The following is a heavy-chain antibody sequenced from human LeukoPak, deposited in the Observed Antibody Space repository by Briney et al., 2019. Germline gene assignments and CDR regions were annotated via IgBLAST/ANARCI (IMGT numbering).Heavy chain of an antibody. D-gene: IGHD3-10*01. CDR1: GGTFSSYA. Sequence: ASVKASCRASGGTFSSYAISWVRQAPGQGLEWMGGIIPIFGTANYAQKFQGRVTITADESTSTAYMELSSLRSEDTAVYYCARPRMVRGDPWVWGQGTLVTVSS. CDR2: IIPIFGTA. CDR3: ARPRMVRGDPWV. J-gene: IGHJ4*02. V-gene: IGHV1-69*13.